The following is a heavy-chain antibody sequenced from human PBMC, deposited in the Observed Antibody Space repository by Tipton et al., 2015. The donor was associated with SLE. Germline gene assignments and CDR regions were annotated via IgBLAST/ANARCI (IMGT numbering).Heavy chain of an antibody. Sequence: SLRLFCAASGFTFSGYGMNWVRQAPGKGLEWVSLIYAVGTTYYADSVKGRFTISRDNSKNTLYLQMNSLRAEDTAVYYCARGPYGPAASYDYWGQGSLVTVSS. V-gene: IGHV3-23*03. CDR1: GFTFSGYG. CDR3: ARGPYGPAASYDY. J-gene: IGHJ4*02. D-gene: IGHD2-2*01. CDR2: IYAVGTT.